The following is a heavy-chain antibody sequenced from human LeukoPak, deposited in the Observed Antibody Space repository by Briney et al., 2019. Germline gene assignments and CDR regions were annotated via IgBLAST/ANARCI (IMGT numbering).Heavy chain of an antibody. D-gene: IGHD6-13*01. CDR1: GFIFSDHY. CDR3: ARDFRSSGYFDL. J-gene: IGHJ2*01. CDR2: TRNKADSYTT. Sequence: PGGSLRLSCAASGFIFSDHYIDWVRQAPGKGLEWVGRTRNKADSYTTEYAASVKGRFTISRDDSKNSLYLQMNSLKTEDTAVYYCARDFRSSGYFDLWGRGTLVTVSS. V-gene: IGHV3-72*01.